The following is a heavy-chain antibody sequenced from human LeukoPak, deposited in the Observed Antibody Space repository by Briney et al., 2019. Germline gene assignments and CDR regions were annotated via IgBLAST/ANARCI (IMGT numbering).Heavy chain of an antibody. CDR1: GGSISSGLYS. J-gene: IGHJ5*02. V-gene: IGHV4-30-2*01. Sequence: SETLSLTCDVSGGSISSGLYSWSWIRQPLGKGLEWVGYIYHTGSTYYNPSLKSRVTISVDTSKNQFSLRLSSVTAADTAVYYCARLQYCSGTSCYWFDPWGQGTLVTVSS. D-gene: IGHD2-2*01. CDR3: ARLQYCSGTSCYWFDP. CDR2: IYHTGST.